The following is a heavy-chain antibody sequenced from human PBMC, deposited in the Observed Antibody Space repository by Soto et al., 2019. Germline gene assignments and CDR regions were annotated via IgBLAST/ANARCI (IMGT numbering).Heavy chain of an antibody. J-gene: IGHJ6*02. V-gene: IGHV5-51*01. CDR1: GYSFTSYW. CDR3: ARLHFTGEDGYSTYYYYGMDV. CDR2: IYPGDSDT. Sequence: GESLKISCKGSGYSFTSYWIGWVRQMPGKGLEWMGIIYPGDSDTRYSPSFQGQVTISADKSISTAYLQWSSLKASDTAMYYCARLHFTGEDGYSTYYYYGMDVWGQGTTVTVSS. D-gene: IGHD2-8*02.